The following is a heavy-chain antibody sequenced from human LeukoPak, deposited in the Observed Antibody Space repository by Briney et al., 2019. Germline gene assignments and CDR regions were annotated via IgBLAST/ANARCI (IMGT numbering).Heavy chain of an antibody. CDR2: IYYSGST. CDR3: ARVGALTGYSSSIDY. Sequence: PSETLSLTCTVSGGSISSSSYYWGWIRQPPGKGLEWIGSIYYSGSTYYNPSLKSRVTISVDTSKNQFYLKLTSVTAADTAVYYCARVGALTGYSSSIDYWGQGTLVTVSS. CDR1: GGSISSSSYY. V-gene: IGHV4-39*07. J-gene: IGHJ4*02. D-gene: IGHD6-13*01.